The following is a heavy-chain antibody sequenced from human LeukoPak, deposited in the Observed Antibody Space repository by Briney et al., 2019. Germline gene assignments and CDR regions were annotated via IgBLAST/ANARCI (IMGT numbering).Heavy chain of an antibody. CDR1: GYTFISYD. D-gene: IGHD4-17*01. Sequence: ASVKVSCKASGYTFISYDINWVRQATGQGLEWMGWMSPNSGNTGYAQKFQGRITMTKSTSMSTAYMELSGLESEDTAVYYCARTPPDYGIDYWGQGTLVTVSS. V-gene: IGHV1-8*01. J-gene: IGHJ4*02. CDR2: MSPNSGNT. CDR3: ARTPPDYGIDY.